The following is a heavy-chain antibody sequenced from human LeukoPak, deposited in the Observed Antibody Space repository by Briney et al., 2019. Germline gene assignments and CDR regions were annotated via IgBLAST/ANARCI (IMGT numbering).Heavy chain of an antibody. Sequence: GESLRISCKGSGYIFTSYWINWVRQTPGKGLEWMGRIDPSDSYTKYSPSFRVHVTISADKSISTAYLQWSSLKASDTAMYYCARRLYSGDEAYDYWGQGTLVTVSS. D-gene: IGHD5-12*01. CDR1: GYIFTSYW. J-gene: IGHJ4*02. V-gene: IGHV5-10-1*01. CDR2: IDPSDSYT. CDR3: ARRLYSGDEAYDY.